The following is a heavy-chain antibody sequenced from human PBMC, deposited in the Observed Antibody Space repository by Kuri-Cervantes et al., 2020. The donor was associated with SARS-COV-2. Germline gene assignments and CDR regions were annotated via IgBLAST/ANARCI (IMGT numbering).Heavy chain of an antibody. CDR1: GASISGFY. V-gene: IGHV4-4*07. CDR2: MYISGIT. Sequence: SETLSLTCTVSGASISGFYWSWIRQPAGKGLEWIGRMYISGITNYNPSLESRLTMSIDTSKNKFSLTLRSVTAADTAVYYCAKDRRDYGDYYGLDPWGHGTRVTVSS. J-gene: IGHJ5*02. CDR3: AKDRRDYGDYYGLDP. D-gene: IGHD4-17*01.